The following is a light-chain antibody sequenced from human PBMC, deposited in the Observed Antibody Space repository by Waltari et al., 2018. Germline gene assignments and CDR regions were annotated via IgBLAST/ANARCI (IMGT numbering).Light chain of an antibody. Sequence: EIVMTQSPATLSVSPGERATLSCRASQSVSSGLAWYQQKPGRAPRLLIYGASTRATGIPARFSGSGSGTEFTLTINSLQSEDSAVYYCQQYKNWPPMYTFGQGTKLEIK. J-gene: IGKJ2*01. CDR2: GAS. CDR3: QQYKNWPPMYT. V-gene: IGKV3-15*01. CDR1: QSVSSG.